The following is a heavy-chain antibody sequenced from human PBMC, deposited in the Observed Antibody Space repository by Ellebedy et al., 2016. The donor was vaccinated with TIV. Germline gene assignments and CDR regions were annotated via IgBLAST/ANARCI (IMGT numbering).Heavy chain of an antibody. Sequence: GESLKISXAASGFTFSSYAMHWVRQAPGKGLEWVSVIYSGGSTYYADSVKGRFTISRDNSKNTLYLQMNSLRAEDTAVYYCANLRRDYFDYWGQGTLVTVSS. CDR1: GFTFSSYA. CDR3: ANLRRDYFDY. J-gene: IGHJ4*02. CDR2: IYSGGST. V-gene: IGHV3-23*03.